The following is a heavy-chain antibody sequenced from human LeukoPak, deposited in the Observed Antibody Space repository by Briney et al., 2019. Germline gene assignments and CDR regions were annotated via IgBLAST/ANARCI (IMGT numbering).Heavy chain of an antibody. CDR2: ISSSSTYR. CDR1: GFTFGSYS. V-gene: IGHV3-21*04. D-gene: IGHD1-26*01. CDR3: ARGRYSGSYLLDY. J-gene: IGHJ4*02. Sequence: GGSLRLSCAASGFTFGSYSMSWVRQAPGKGLEWVSSISSSSTYRYYAASVKGRFTISRDNAKNSLYLQMNSLRAEDTALYYCARGRYSGSYLLDYWGQGTLVTVSS.